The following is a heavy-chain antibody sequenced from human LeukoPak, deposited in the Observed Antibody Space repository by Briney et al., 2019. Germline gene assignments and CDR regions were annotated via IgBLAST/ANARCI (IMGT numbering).Heavy chain of an antibody. CDR3: ARYNWNSRYFDY. V-gene: IGHV3-21*01. CDR1: GFTFRSYS. CDR2: ISSSSSYI. Sequence: GGSLRLSCAVSGFTFRSYSMNWVRQAPGKGLEWVSSISSSSSYIYYADSVKGRFTISRDNAKNSLYLQMNSLRAEDTAVYYCARYNWNSRYFDYWGQGTLVTVSS. J-gene: IGHJ4*02. D-gene: IGHD1-7*01.